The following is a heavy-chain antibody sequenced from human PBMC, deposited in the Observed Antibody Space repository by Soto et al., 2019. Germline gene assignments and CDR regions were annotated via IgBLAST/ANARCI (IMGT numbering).Heavy chain of an antibody. D-gene: IGHD3-3*01. Sequence: TLSLTCGVYGGSFSAYSWTWLRQSPGKGLEWIGEITHGGSTDYNPALKSRLVMSVDTSKSQFSLRVTSVTAADAAVYFCARARFDSWSHIYYGLDVWGQGTTVTVSS. CDR1: GGSFSAYS. V-gene: IGHV4-34*01. J-gene: IGHJ6*02. CDR3: ARARFDSWSHIYYGLDV. CDR2: ITHGGST.